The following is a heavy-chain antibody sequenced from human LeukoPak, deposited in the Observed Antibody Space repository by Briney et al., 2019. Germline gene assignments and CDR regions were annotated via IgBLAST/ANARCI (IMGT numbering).Heavy chain of an antibody. Sequence: PGGSLRLSCAVSGVTVSSTDMSWARQAPGKGLEWVSVIFSGGGTYYTDSVKGRFTISRDSSKNTLYPQMNSLRAEDTAVYYCARDLDGPENYWGQGTLVTVSS. D-gene: IGHD1-14*01. CDR2: IFSGGGT. J-gene: IGHJ4*02. V-gene: IGHV3-53*01. CDR3: ARDLDGPENY. CDR1: GVTVSSTD.